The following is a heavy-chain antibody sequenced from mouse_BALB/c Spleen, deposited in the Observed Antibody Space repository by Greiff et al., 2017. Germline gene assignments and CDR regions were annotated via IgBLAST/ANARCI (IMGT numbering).Heavy chain of an antibody. J-gene: IGHJ3*01. CDR2: ISSGSSTI. CDR1: GFTFSSFG. Sequence: EVQGVESGGGLVQPGGSRKLSCAASGFTFSSFGMHWVRQAPEKGLEWVAYISSGSSTIYYADTVKGRFTISRDNPKNTLFLQMTSLRSEDTAMYYCARSQYGSSGWLADWGQGTLVTVSA. CDR3: ARSQYGSSGWLAD. D-gene: IGHD1-1*01. V-gene: IGHV5-17*02.